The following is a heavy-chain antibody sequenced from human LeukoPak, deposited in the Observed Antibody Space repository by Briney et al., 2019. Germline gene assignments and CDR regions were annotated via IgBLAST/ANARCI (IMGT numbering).Heavy chain of an antibody. Sequence: PRGSLRLSCAASGFSFSSYAMSWVRQAPGKGLEWVSAISGSGGSTYYADSVKGRFTISRDNSKNTLYLQMNSLRAEDTAVYYCAKTESSSWSSFDYWGQGTLVTVSS. V-gene: IGHV3-23*01. CDR1: GFSFSSYA. D-gene: IGHD6-13*01. CDR3: AKTESSSWSSFDY. CDR2: ISGSGGST. J-gene: IGHJ4*02.